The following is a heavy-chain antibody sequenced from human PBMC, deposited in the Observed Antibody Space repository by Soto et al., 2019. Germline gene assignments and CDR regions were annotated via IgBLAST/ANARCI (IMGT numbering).Heavy chain of an antibody. Sequence: QVQLMESGGGLVKPGGSLRLSCAASGVSFSGYYMSWTRQAPGTGPEWISYISGSGSSVYYTDSVNGPFTISRGNTKNSLYLQMNCRRADDTGVYYCARWNGGMDYWGQGTLVTVSS. J-gene: IGHJ4*02. CDR2: ISGSGSSV. V-gene: IGHV3-11*01. CDR1: GVSFSGYY. D-gene: IGHD1-1*01. CDR3: ARWNGGMDY.